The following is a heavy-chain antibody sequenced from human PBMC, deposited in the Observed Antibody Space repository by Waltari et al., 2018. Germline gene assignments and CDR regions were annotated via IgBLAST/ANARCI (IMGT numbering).Heavy chain of an antibody. V-gene: IGHV4-39*07. CDR2: IYYSGST. CDR3: VRDPRYSGYGENWFDP. Sequence: QLQLQESGPGLVKPSETLSLTCTVSGGSISSSSYYWGWIRQPPGKGLEWIGSIYYSGSTYYNPSLKSRVTISVDTSKNQFSLKLSSVTAADTAVYYCVRDPRYSGYGENWFDPWGQGTLVTVSS. J-gene: IGHJ5*02. CDR1: GGSISSSSYY. D-gene: IGHD5-12*01.